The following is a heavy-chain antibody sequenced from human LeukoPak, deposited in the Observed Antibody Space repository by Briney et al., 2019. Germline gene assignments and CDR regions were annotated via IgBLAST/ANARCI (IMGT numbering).Heavy chain of an antibody. CDR1: GYTFTSYG. Sequence: GASVKVSCMSSGYTFTSYGISGVRQAPGQGLEWMGWISAYNGNTNYAQKLQGRVTMTTDKATSTAYMELRSLSSDDTAVYYCATNVGTDYWGQGTLVTVSS. V-gene: IGHV1-18*01. CDR3: ATNVGTDY. CDR2: ISAYNGNT. J-gene: IGHJ4*02.